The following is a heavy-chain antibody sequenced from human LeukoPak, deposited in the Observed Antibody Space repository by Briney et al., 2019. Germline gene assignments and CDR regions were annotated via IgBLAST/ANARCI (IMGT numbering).Heavy chain of an antibody. CDR3: ASIMYNSSWYYFDY. J-gene: IGHJ4*02. CDR2: IYYGGST. V-gene: IGHV4-59*01. D-gene: IGHD6-13*01. CDR1: GGSISSYY. Sequence: PSETLSLTCTVSGGSISSYYWSWIRQPPGKGLEWIGYIYYGGSTNYNPSLKSRVTISVDTSKNQFSLKLTSVTAADTAVYYCASIMYNSSWYYFDYWGQGTLVTVSS.